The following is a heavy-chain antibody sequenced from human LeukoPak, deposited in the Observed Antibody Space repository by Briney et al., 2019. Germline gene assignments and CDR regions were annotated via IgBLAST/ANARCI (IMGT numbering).Heavy chain of an antibody. CDR1: GFTFSSYA. CDR3: EKSLGVFVGGEAPAGSGPQH. CDR2: ISGSGGST. V-gene: IGHV3-23*01. Sequence: GGSLRLSCAASGFTFSSYAMSWVRQAPGKGLEWVSAISGSGGSTYYADSVKGRFTISRDNSKNTLYLQMNSLRAEDTAVYYCEKSLGVFVGGEAPAGSGPQHGARDTRVPVSS. J-gene: IGHJ1*01. D-gene: IGHD2-15*01.